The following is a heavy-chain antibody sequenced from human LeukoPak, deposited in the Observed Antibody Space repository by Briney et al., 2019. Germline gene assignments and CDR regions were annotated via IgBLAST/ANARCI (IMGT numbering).Heavy chain of an antibody. CDR1: GYSISSGYY. J-gene: IGHJ6*03. Sequence: SEALSLTCTVSGYSISSGYYWSWIRQPAGKGLEWIGRIYTSGSTNYNPSLKSRVTMSVDTSKNQFSLKLSSVTAADTAVYYCARTELQEAAAIVDFYYMDVRGKGTTVTISS. D-gene: IGHD2-2*01. CDR2: IYTSGST. CDR3: ARTELQEAAAIVDFYYMDV. V-gene: IGHV4-4*07.